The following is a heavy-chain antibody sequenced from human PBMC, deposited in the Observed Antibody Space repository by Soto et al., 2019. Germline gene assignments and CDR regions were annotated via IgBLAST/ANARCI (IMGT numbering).Heavy chain of an antibody. CDR3: ATRGYSYGYDLDY. V-gene: IGHV4-59*01. CDR2: IYYSGST. J-gene: IGHJ4*02. D-gene: IGHD5-18*01. CDR1: GGSISSYY. Sequence: LSLTFTVSGGSISSYYWSWIRQPPGKGLEWIGYIYYSGSTNYNPSLKSRVTISVDTSKNQFSLKLSSVTAADTAVYYCATRGYSYGYDLDYWGQGTLVTVSS.